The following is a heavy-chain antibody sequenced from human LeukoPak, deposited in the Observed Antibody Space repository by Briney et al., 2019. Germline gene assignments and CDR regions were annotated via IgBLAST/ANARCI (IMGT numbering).Heavy chain of an antibody. CDR2: INWNGGRT. V-gene: IGHV3-20*04. D-gene: IGHD3-10*01. CDR1: GGSISSSNW. Sequence: PSGTLSLTCAVSGGSISSSNWWSWVRQAPGKGLEWVSGINWNGGRTGYADSVKGRFTISRDNAKNSLYLQMNSLRAEDTALYYCARGYGSGSYLYWGQGTLVSVSS. CDR3: ARGYGSGSYLY. J-gene: IGHJ4*02.